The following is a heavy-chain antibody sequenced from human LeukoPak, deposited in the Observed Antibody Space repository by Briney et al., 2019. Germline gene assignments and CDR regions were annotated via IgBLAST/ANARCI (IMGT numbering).Heavy chain of an antibody. CDR3: AKETSATVIILYYFDY. CDR2: ISGSGGST. J-gene: IGHJ4*02. D-gene: IGHD4-17*01. Sequence: GGSLRLSCAASGFTFSSYAMSWVRQAPGKGLEWVSAISGSGGSTYYADSVKGRFTISRDNSKNTLYLQMNSLRAEDTAVYYCAKETSATVIILYYFDYWGQGAPVTVSS. CDR1: GFTFSSYA. V-gene: IGHV3-23*01.